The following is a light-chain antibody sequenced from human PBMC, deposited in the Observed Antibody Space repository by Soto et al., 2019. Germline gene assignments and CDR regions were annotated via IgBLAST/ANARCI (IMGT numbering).Light chain of an antibody. Sequence: EIVLTQSPATLSLSPGERATLSCRASQRITTYLAWYQQKPGQAPRLLIYDASNRATGIPARFSGSGSGTDFTLTISSLEPEDFAVYYCQQRSNWPPEVTFGGGTKVDIK. J-gene: IGKJ4*01. CDR3: QQRSNWPPEVT. CDR2: DAS. V-gene: IGKV3-11*01. CDR1: QRITTY.